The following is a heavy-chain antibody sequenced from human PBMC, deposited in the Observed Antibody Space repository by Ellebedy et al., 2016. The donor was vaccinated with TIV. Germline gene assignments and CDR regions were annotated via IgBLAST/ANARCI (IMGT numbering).Heavy chain of an antibody. J-gene: IGHJ6*02. D-gene: IGHD6-6*01. CDR1: EFTLNTYG. CDR3: AEEGGSSRGASGMDV. CDR2: ISSDGSEK. Sequence: PGGSLRLSCAASEFTLNTYGMHWVRQTPDKGLEWVAFISSDGSEKYYVGSVKGRFTISRDISKNTLDLEMNSLRGDDTAVYYCAEEGGSSRGASGMDVWGQGTTVIVSS. V-gene: IGHV3-30*18.